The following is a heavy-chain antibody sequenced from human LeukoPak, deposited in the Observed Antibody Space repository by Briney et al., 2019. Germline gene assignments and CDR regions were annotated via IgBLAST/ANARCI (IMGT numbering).Heavy chain of an antibody. D-gene: IGHD3-22*01. CDR1: GGSFSGYY. V-gene: IGHV4-34*01. CDR3: ARSHYYDSSGSQNNWFDP. J-gene: IGHJ5*02. CDR2: INHSGST. Sequence: SETLSLTCAVYGGSFSGYYWSWIRQPPGKGLEWLGEINHSGSTNYNPSLKSQVTISVDTSKNQFSLKLSSVTAADTAVYYCARSHYYDSSGSQNNWFDPWGQGTLVTVSS.